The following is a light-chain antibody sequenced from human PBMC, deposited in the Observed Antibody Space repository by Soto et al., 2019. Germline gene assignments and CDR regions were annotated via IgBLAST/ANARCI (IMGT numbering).Light chain of an antibody. V-gene: IGKV3-11*01. CDR1: HSVSSY. Sequence: EIVLTQSPATLSLSPGERATLSCRASHSVSSYLAWYQQKPGQAPRLLIYDTSKRATGIPARFSGSGSGTGFTFTLTISSLQPEDFAVYYCQQYYTTPTWTFGQGTKVEV. J-gene: IGKJ1*01. CDR2: DTS. CDR3: QQYYTTPTWT.